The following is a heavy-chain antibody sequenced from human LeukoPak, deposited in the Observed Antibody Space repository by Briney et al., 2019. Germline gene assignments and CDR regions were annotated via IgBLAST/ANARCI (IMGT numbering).Heavy chain of an antibody. J-gene: IGHJ6*04. D-gene: IGHD3-9*01. CDR3: AREPLSYDILTGYYSAGVDV. CDR1: GYTFTGYY. V-gene: IGHV1-2*04. Sequence: ASVKVSCKASGYTFTGYYMHWVRQAPGQGLEWMGWINPNSGGTNYAQKFQGWVTMTRDTSISTAYMELSRLRSDDTAVYYCAREPLSYDILTGYYSAGVDVWGKGTTVTVSS. CDR2: INPNSGGT.